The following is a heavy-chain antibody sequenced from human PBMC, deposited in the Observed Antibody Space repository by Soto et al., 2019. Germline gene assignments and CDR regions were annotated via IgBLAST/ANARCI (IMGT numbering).Heavy chain of an antibody. V-gene: IGHV3-74*03. CDR1: GFRFSSYC. J-gene: IGHJ4*02. CDR3: VRDFGSRGFNSAH. Sequence: VGCLKRFCMVSGFRFSSYCMRWILQVPGKGLMWLSKIASDGRATTYADSVKCRFTISRDNARNTLYFQMNSLRSDDTAMYYCVRDFGSRGFNSAHWGQGPLVPVS. CDR2: IASDGRAT. D-gene: IGHD3-22*01.